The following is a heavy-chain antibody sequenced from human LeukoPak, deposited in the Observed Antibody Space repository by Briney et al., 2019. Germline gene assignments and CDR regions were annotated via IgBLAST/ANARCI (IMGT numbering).Heavy chain of an antibody. CDR3: AKISSFRTGASGSYHY. D-gene: IGHD1-26*01. Sequence: GGSLRLSSAASGFTFSSYGMHWVRQAPGKGLEWVAVISYDGSNKYYADSVKGRFTISRDNSKNTLYLQMNSLRAEDTAVYYCAKISSFRTGASGSYHYWGQGTLVTVSS. J-gene: IGHJ4*02. V-gene: IGHV3-30*18. CDR2: ISYDGSNK. CDR1: GFTFSSYG.